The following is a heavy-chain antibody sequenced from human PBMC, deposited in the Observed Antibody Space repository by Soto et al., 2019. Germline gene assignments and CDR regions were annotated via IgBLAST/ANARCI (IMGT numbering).Heavy chain of an antibody. V-gene: IGHV1-24*01. CDR1: GYTLTELS. D-gene: IGHD3-3*01. J-gene: IGHJ4*02. CDR2: FDPEDGET. Sequence: ASVKVSCQVSGYTLTELSMHWVRQAPGKGLEWMGGFDPEDGETIYAQKFQGRVTMTEDTSTDTAYMELSSLRSEDTAVYYCATAPLRFLEWLIWTSPFDYWGQGTQVTVSS. CDR3: ATAPLRFLEWLIWTSPFDY.